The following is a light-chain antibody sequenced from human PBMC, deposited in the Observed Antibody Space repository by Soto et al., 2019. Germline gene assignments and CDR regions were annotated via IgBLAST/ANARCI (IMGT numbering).Light chain of an antibody. CDR3: QQSYSTPLT. V-gene: IGKV1-39*01. CDR1: QGIRSY. J-gene: IGKJ4*01. CDR2: AAS. Sequence: IQMTQSPSSLSASVGDSVTITCRASQGIRSYLSWYQQKPGKAPNLLIYAASSLQSGVPSRFSGSGSGTDFTLTISSLQPEDFATYYCQQSYSTPLTFGGGTKVDIK.